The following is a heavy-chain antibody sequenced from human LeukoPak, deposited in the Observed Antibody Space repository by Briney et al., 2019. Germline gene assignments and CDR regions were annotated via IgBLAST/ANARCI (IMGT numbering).Heavy chain of an antibody. J-gene: IGHJ4*02. Sequence: SETLSLPCTVSGVSISSSNSYWGWIRQPPGKGLEWIGSIYYSGNTYYNASLKSQVSISIDTSKNQFSLKLSSVTAADTAVYYCARVGRYGSGGYYRELGDYFDYWGQGTLVTVSS. D-gene: IGHD3-10*01. CDR3: ARVGRYGSGGYYRELGDYFDY. CDR2: IYYSGNT. CDR1: GVSISSSNSY. V-gene: IGHV4-39*01.